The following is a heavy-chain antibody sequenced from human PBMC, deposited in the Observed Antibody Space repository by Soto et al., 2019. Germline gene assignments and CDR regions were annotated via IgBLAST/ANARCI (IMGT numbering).Heavy chain of an antibody. Sequence: EVPLVESGGGLVQPGGSLRLSCAASGFTFSSYSMNWVRQAPGKGLEWVSYISSSSSTIYYADSVKGRFTISRDNAKNSLYLQMNSLRAEDAAVYYCARIGRLRWGDYWGRGTLVTVSS. D-gene: IGHD4-17*01. CDR1: GFTFSSYS. CDR2: ISSSSSTI. J-gene: IGHJ4*02. V-gene: IGHV3-48*01. CDR3: ARIGRLRWGDY.